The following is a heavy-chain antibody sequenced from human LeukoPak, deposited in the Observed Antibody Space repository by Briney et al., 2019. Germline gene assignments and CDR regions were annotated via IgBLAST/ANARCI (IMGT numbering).Heavy chain of an antibody. V-gene: IGHV1-69*13. CDR1: GGTFSSYA. Sequence: SVKVSCKASGGTFSSYAISWVRQAPGQGLEWMGGIIPIFGTANYAQKFQGRVTITADESTSTAYMELSSLRSEDTAVYYCARSEGDIVATMGLVNYWGQGTLVTVSS. CDR3: ARSEGDIVATMGLVNY. D-gene: IGHD5-12*01. J-gene: IGHJ4*02. CDR2: IIPIFGTA.